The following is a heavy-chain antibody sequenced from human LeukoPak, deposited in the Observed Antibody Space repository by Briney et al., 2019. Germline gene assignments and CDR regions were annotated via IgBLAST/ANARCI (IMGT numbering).Heavy chain of an antibody. CDR2: IYYSGST. CDR1: GGSISSYY. D-gene: IGHD3-3*01. Sequence: SETLSLTCTVSGGSISSYYWSWIRQPPGKGLEWIGYIYYSGSTNYNPSLKSRVTISVDTSKNQFSLKLSSVTAADTAVYYCARTYYDFWGGYCDYWGQGTLVTVSS. V-gene: IGHV4-59*01. J-gene: IGHJ4*02. CDR3: ARTYYDFWGGYCDY.